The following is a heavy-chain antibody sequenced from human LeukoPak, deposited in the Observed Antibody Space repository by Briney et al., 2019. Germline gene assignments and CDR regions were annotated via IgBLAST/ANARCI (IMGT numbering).Heavy chain of an antibody. CDR3: ARIPRARNFDWLAPKYYFDY. Sequence: PSGTLSLTCAVSGGSISSSNWWSWVRQPPGKGLEWIGEIYHSGSTNYNPSLKSRVTISVDKSKNQFSLKLSSVTAADTAVYCCARIPRARNFDWLAPKYYFDYWGQGTLVTVSS. D-gene: IGHD3-9*01. CDR1: GGSISSSNW. V-gene: IGHV4-4*01. CDR2: IYHSGST. J-gene: IGHJ4*02.